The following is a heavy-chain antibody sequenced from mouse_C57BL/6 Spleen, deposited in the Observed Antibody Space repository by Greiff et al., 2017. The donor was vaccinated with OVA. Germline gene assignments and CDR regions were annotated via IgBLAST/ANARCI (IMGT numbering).Heavy chain of an antibody. D-gene: IGHD1-1*01. CDR1: GYTFTDYY. V-gene: IGHV1-26*01. CDR3: ARDYYGSSRPWFAC. Sequence: VQLQQSGPELVKPGASVKISCKASGYTFTDYYMNWVKQSHGKSLEWIGDIIPNNGGTSYNQKFKGKATLTVDKSSSTAYMELRSLTSEDSAVYYCARDYYGSSRPWFACWGKGTLVTVSA. CDR2: IIPNNGGT. J-gene: IGHJ3*01.